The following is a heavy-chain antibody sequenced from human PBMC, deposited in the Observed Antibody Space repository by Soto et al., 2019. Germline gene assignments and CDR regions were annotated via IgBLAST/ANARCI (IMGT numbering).Heavy chain of an antibody. D-gene: IGHD2-2*02. V-gene: IGHV3-74*01. CDR2: INSDGSST. CDR3: ARDRAIAYSGFDP. J-gene: IGHJ5*02. CDR1: GFTFSSYW. Sequence: EVQLVESGGGLVQPGGSLRLSCAASGFTFSSYWMHWVRQAPGKGLVWVSRINSDGSSTSYADSVKGRFTISRDNAKNTLYRQMNSLSAGDTAVYYCARDRAIAYSGFDPGGQGTLVTVSS.